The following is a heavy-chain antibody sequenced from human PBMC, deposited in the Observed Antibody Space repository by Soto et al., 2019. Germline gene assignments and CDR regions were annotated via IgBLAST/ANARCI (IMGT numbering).Heavy chain of an antibody. D-gene: IGHD6-13*01. J-gene: IGHJ4*02. Sequence: GGSLRLSCAASGFTFSDYYMSWIRQAPGKVLEWVSYISSSSSYTNYADSVKGRFTISRDDAKNSLYLQMNSLRAEDTAVYYCARVDSSSWRGVYFDYWGQGTLVTVSS. V-gene: IGHV3-11*06. CDR1: GFTFSDYY. CDR2: ISSSSSYT. CDR3: ARVDSSSWRGVYFDY.